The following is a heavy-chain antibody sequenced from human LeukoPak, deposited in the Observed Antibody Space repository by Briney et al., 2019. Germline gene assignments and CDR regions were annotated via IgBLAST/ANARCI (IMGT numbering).Heavy chain of an antibody. CDR3: AREWAGPSFDY. V-gene: IGHV3-7*01. CDR1: GFTFSSYA. CDR2: IKQDGSEK. Sequence: GGSLRLSCAASGFTFSSYAMSWVRQAPGKGLEWVANIKQDGSEKSYVDSVKGRFTISRDNTKNSLYLQMNSLRAEDTAVYFCAREWAGPSFDYWGQGTLVTVSS. D-gene: IGHD6-19*01. J-gene: IGHJ4*02.